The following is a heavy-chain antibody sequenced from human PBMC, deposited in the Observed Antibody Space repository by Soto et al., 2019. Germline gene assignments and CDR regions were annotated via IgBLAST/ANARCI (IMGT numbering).Heavy chain of an antibody. CDR3: ARLVAAEKLFDY. CDR2: IYWDDDK. D-gene: IGHD2-15*01. J-gene: IGHJ4*02. CDR1: GFSLSTSGVG. V-gene: IGHV2-5*02. Sequence: QITLKESGPTLVKPTQTLTLTCTFSGFSLSTSGVGVGWIRQPPGKALEWLALIYWDDDKRYSPSLKSRLTIPKDTSKNQVVLTMTNMDPVDTATYYCARLVAAEKLFDYWGQGTLVTVSS.